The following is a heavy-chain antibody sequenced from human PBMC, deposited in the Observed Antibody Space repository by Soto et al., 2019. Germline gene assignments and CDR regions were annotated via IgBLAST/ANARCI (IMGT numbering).Heavy chain of an antibody. Sequence: SENLSLTCTVSGGIISSHYRSCIRQPPGKGLEWIVYIYHSGITNYNPSLKSRVTMSLDTSQNQFSLKLRSVTAADTAVYYCAREHGDYYGMDVWGQGSTVTVSS. CDR3: AREHGDYYGMDV. CDR1: GGIISSHY. J-gene: IGHJ6*02. D-gene: IGHD4-17*01. CDR2: IYHSGIT. V-gene: IGHV4-59*11.